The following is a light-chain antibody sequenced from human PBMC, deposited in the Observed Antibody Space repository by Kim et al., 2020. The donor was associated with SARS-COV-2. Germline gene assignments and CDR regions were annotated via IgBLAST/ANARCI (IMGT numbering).Light chain of an antibody. CDR1: STDVGLSYY. CDR3: ASSGSGHTVI. Sequence: QSYPMSFPETSTDVGLSYYVSWYHQYPGKTPKVLIYPITNRPSAVSARFSDSKSGNTASLTVSGLQAEDEANYYCASSGSGHTVIFGGGTQLTVL. V-gene: IGLV2-14*03. J-gene: IGLJ2*01. CDR2: PIT.